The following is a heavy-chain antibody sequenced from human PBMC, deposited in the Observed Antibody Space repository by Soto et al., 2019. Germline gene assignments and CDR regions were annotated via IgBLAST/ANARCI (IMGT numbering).Heavy chain of an antibody. Sequence: EVQLVESGGGLIHPGGSLRLSCAASGFTVSSNYMSWVRQAPGKGLEWVSTIYSGGRTFYADSVKGRFTISRDSSKNTLYLEMNSLRAEDTAVYYCARDGAMATYFEYFQHWGQCTLVTVSS. CDR1: GFTVSSNY. V-gene: IGHV3-53*01. D-gene: IGHD5-12*01. CDR2: IYSGGRT. J-gene: IGHJ1*01. CDR3: ARDGAMATYFEYFQH.